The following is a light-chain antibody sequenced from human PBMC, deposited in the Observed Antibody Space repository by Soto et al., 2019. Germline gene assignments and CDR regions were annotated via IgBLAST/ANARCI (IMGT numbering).Light chain of an antibody. J-gene: IGKJ1*01. CDR1: QSVNSGY. CDR2: DTS. Sequence: EIVLTQSPGTLSLSPGERATLSCGASQSVNSGYLAWYQHTPGQAPRLLIYDTSTRATGIPDRFSGSGSGTDFTLTISRLEPEDFAVFYCQQYGSSPRTFGQGTKVEIK. CDR3: QQYGSSPRT. V-gene: IGKV3-20*01.